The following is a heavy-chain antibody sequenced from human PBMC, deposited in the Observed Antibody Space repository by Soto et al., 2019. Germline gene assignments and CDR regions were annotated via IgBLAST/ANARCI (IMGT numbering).Heavy chain of an antibody. V-gene: IGHV4-39*01. J-gene: IGHJ4*02. CDR3: ARVLWFGELWYYFDY. D-gene: IGHD3-10*01. Sequence: SETLSLTCTVSGCSISSSSYYWGWIRQPPGKGLEWIGSIYYSGSTYYNPSLKSRVTISVDTSKNQFSLKLSSVTAADTAVYYCARVLWFGELWYYFDYWGQGTLVTVSS. CDR2: IYYSGST. CDR1: GCSISSSSYY.